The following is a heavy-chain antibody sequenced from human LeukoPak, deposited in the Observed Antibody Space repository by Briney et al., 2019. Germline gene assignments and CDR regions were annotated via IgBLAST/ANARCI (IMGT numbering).Heavy chain of an antibody. D-gene: IGHD6-13*01. CDR3: AKPIAAAQYYFDY. Sequence: GGSLRLSCAASGFTFSSYGMHWVRQAPGKGLEWVAFIRYDGSNKYYADSVKGRFTISRDNAKNTLYLQMNSLRAEDTAVYYCAKPIAAAQYYFDYWGQGTLVTVSS. CDR1: GFTFSSYG. CDR2: IRYDGSNK. J-gene: IGHJ4*02. V-gene: IGHV3-30*02.